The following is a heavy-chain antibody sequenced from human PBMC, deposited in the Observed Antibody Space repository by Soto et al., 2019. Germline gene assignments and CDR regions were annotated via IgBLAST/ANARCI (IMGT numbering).Heavy chain of an antibody. CDR2: ISGSGGST. CDR3: AKLSRLRSYPPDRRITIFGVVPHPTDSYYYYGMDV. CDR1: GFTFSSYA. Sequence: GGSLRLSCAASGFTFSSYAMSWVRQAPGKGLEWVSAISGSGGSTYYADSVKGRFTSSRDNSKNTLYLQMNSRRAEDTAVYYCAKLSRLRSYPPDRRITIFGVVPHPTDSYYYYGMDVWGQGTTVTVSS. J-gene: IGHJ6*02. V-gene: IGHV3-23*01. D-gene: IGHD3-3*01.